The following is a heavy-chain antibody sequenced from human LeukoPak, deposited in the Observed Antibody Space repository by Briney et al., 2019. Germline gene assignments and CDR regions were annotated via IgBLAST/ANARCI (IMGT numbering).Heavy chain of an antibody. CDR3: AREAAFGDSSGLYYFDY. V-gene: IGHV4-31*03. CDR1: GGSVSSGSYY. J-gene: IGHJ4*02. D-gene: IGHD3-22*01. CDR2: IYYSGST. Sequence: SETLSLTCTVSGGSVSSGSYYWSWIRQHPGKGLEWIGYIYYSGSTYYNPSLKSRVTISVDTSKNQFSLKLSSVTAADTAVYYCAREAAFGDSSGLYYFDYWGQGTLVTVSS.